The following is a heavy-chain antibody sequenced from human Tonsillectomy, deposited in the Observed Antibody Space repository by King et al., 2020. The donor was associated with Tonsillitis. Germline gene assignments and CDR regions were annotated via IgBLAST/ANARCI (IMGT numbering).Heavy chain of an antibody. D-gene: IGHD6-19*01. Sequence: VQLLESGGGLVQPGGSLRLSCAASGFTFSNYAMSWVRQAPGKGLDWVSTISWSGSNTYYADSVKGRFTISRDNSKNTQYLQMNSLRAEDTAVYYCAKGGEAVAVWFDPWGQGTLVTVSS. V-gene: IGHV3-23*01. CDR2: ISWSGSNT. J-gene: IGHJ5*02. CDR1: GFTFSNYA. CDR3: AKGGEAVAVWFDP.